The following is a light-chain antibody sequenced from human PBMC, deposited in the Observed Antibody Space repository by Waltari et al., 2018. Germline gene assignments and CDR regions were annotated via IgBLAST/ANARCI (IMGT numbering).Light chain of an antibody. CDR2: DAS. CDR3: QQYNRWPPIT. V-gene: IGKV3-15*01. CDR1: QSVSSN. J-gene: IGKJ5*01. Sequence: EIVLPQTPATLSVSPGETSTLHCRASQSVSSNVAWYQKKPGQAPRLLIYDASTRATSIPAKFRGSGSGTEFTLTISSLQSEDFAVYYCQQYNRWPPITFGHGTRLEIK.